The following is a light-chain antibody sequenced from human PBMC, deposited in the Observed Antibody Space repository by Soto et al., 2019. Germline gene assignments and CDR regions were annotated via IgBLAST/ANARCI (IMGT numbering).Light chain of an antibody. J-gene: IGKJ5*01. CDR3: QQSFSSPQIT. Sequence: DIQMTQSPSSLSASVGDRVTITCRASQSISNYLSWYQQKPGKAPKLLIYAASSLQSGVPSRFSGGGSGTDFTLTISSLQPEDFATYYYQQSFSSPQITFGQGTRLEIK. CDR1: QSISNY. V-gene: IGKV1-39*01. CDR2: AAS.